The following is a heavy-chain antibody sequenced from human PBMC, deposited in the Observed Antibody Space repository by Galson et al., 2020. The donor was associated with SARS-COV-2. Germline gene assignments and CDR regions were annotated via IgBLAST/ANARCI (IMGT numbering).Heavy chain of an antibody. CDR2: INPNSGGT. J-gene: IGHJ6*02. D-gene: IGHD5-12*01. Sequence: ASVKVSCKASGYTFTGYYMDWVRQAPGQGLEWMGWINPNSGGTNYAQKFQGRVTMTRDTSISTAYMELSRLRSDDTAVYYCAREHPVDIVTYYYYGMDVWGQGTTVTVSS. CDR3: AREHPVDIVTYYYYGMDV. V-gene: IGHV1-2*02. CDR1: GYTFTGYY.